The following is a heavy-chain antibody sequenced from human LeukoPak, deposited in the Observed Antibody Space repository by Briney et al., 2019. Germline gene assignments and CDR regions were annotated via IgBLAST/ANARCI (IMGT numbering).Heavy chain of an antibody. CDR2: INHSGST. Sequence: LETLSLTCAVYGGSYSGYYWSWIRQPPGKGLEWIGEINHSGSTNYNPSLKSRVTISVDTSKNQFSLKLSSVTAADTAVYYCARLSGYYGSGSYYRPTAYFDYWGQGTLVTVSS. V-gene: IGHV4-34*01. CDR1: GGSYSGYY. CDR3: ARLSGYYGSGSYYRPTAYFDY. D-gene: IGHD3-10*01. J-gene: IGHJ4*02.